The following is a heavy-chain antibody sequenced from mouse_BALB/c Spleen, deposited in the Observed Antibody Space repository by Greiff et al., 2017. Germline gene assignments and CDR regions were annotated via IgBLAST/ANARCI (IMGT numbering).Heavy chain of an antibody. J-gene: IGHJ2*01. D-gene: IGHD2-14*01. CDR1: GFTFSSYT. V-gene: IGHV5-6-4*01. CDR3: TRESVRPFDY. Sequence: EVKLMESGGGLVKPGGSLKLSCAASGFTFSSYTMSWVRQTPEKRLEWVATISSGGSYTYYPDSVKGRFTISRDNAKNTLYLQMSSLKSEDTAMYYCTRESVRPFDYWGQGTTLTVSS. CDR2: ISSGGSYT.